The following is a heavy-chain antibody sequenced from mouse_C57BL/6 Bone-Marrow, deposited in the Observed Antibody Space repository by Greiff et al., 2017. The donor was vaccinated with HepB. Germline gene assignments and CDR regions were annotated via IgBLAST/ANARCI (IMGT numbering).Heavy chain of an antibody. V-gene: IGHV5-17*01. Sequence: VQLKESGGGLVKPGGSLKLSCAASGFTFSDYGMHWVRQAPEKGLEWVAYISSGSSTIYYADTVKGRFTISRDNAKNTLFLQMTSLRSEDTAMYYCARDGYPYYYAMDYWGQGTSVTVSS. J-gene: IGHJ4*01. CDR1: GFTFSDYG. CDR2: ISSGSSTI. D-gene: IGHD2-3*01. CDR3: ARDGYPYYYAMDY.